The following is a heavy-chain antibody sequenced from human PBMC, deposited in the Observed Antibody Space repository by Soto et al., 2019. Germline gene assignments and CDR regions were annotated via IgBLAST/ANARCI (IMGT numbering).Heavy chain of an antibody. CDR2: IKPSSGGT. D-gene: IGHD2-2*01. V-gene: IGHV1-2*02. CDR1: GYTFSDYY. Sequence: QEQLVQSGAEVKRPGDSVQVSCTASGYTFSDYYILWVRQAPGQGLEWVGWIKPSSGGTNYGEKFQDRVTVTSASALSTTFLQLRSLRSDDTAVYYCAKCRSQGLSSLHSWGQGSLITVSS. J-gene: IGHJ4*02. CDR3: AKCRSQGLSSLHS.